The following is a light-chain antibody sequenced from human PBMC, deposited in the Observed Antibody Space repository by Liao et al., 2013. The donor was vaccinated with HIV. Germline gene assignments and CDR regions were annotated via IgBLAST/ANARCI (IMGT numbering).Light chain of an antibody. V-gene: IGLV3-21*01. J-gene: IGLJ2*01. CDR1: HIGSKS. Sequence: SYVLTQPPSVSVAPGKTARITCGGNHIGSKSVHWYQQKPGQAPVLVIYYDSDRPSGIAERFSGSKSGNTATLTISRVEAGDEADYYCQAWDSDTYVVFGGGTKLTVL. CDR2: YDS. CDR3: QAWDSDTYVV.